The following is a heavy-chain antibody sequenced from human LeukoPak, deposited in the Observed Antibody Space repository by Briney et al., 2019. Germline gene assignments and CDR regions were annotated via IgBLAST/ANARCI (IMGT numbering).Heavy chain of an antibody. V-gene: IGHV1-18*01. CDR1: GYTFTSYV. CDR2: SGAYNGNT. CDR3: ARVYCSSTSCSDYFDY. D-gene: IGHD2-2*01. Sequence: ASVRVSCEASGYTFTSYVISGVRQAPGRGLEWMGWSGAYNGNTNYGQKIQGRVTMTTDTSTSTAYMELRSLRSDDTAVYYCARVYCSSTSCSDYFDYWGQGTLVTVSS. J-gene: IGHJ4*02.